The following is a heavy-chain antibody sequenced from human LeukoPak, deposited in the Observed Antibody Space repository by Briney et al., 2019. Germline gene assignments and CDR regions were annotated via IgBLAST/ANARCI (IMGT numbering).Heavy chain of an antibody. J-gene: IGHJ4*02. D-gene: IGHD3-22*01. CDR2: IYYSGTT. V-gene: IGHV4-31*03. CDR1: GGSISSADYY. Sequence: KPSETLSLTCTVSGGSISSADYYWSWIRQHPGKGLEWIGYIYYSGTTYYNPSLKSRLSISVDTSKSQFSLRLSSVTAADTAVYYCARMGDSSGYYSNFDYWGQGTLVTVSS. CDR3: ARMGDSSGYYSNFDY.